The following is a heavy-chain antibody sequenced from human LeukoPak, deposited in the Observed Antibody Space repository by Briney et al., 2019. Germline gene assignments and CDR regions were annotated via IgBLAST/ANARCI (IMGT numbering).Heavy chain of an antibody. Sequence: PSETLSLTCGVSGGSVINTNWWTWVRQPPGKGLEWIREVHLDGRTNYNPSLESRLTMSVDVSENQVSLKLTSVTAADTAVYYCAREGGFYRPLDYSGQGTLVTVSS. CDR2: VHLDGRT. D-gene: IGHD3-3*01. CDR3: AREGGFYRPLDY. J-gene: IGHJ4*02. V-gene: IGHV4-4*02. CDR1: GGSVINTNW.